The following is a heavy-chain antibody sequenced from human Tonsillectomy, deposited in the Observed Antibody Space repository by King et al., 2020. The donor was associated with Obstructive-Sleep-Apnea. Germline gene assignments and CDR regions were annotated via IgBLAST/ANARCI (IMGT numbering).Heavy chain of an antibody. D-gene: IGHD6-13*01. CDR3: TTDRGGAAAGTDDY. V-gene: IGHV3-15*01. CDR1: GFTFSNAW. Sequence: VQLVESGGGLVKPGGSLRLSCAASGFTFSNAWMSWVRQAPGEGLEWVCRVKSKTDGGTTDYAATVKGRFTISREDSKNTLYMQMNSLKTEDTAVYYCTTDRGGAAAGTDDYWGQGILVTVSS. J-gene: IGHJ4*02. CDR2: VKSKTDGGTT.